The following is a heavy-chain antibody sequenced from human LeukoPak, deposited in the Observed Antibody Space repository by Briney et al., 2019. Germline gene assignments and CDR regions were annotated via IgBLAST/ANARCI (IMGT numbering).Heavy chain of an antibody. V-gene: IGHV3-30-3*01. D-gene: IGHD4-11*01. CDR1: GFTFSSYA. J-gene: IGHJ3*02. CDR2: ISYDGSNK. Sequence: GRSLRLSCAASGFTFSSYAMHWVRQAPGKGLEWVAVISYDGSNKYYADSVKGRFTISRDNSKNTLYLQMNGLRAEDTAVYYCARTYSNYDAFDIWGQGTMVTVSS. CDR3: ARTYSNYDAFDI.